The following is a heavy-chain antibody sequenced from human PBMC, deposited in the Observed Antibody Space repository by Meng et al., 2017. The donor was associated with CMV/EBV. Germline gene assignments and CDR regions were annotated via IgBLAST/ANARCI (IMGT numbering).Heavy chain of an antibody. CDR2: IYYSGST. Sequence: SETLSLTCTVSGGSISSSSYYWGWIRQPPGKGLEWIGRIYYSGSTYYNPSLKSRVTISVDTSKNQFSLKLSSVTAADTAVYYCASGGDGNPPVLDAFDIWGQGTMVTVSS. V-gene: IGHV4-39*07. J-gene: IGHJ3*02. CDR3: ASGGDGNPPVLDAFDI. D-gene: IGHD1-14*01. CDR1: GGSISSSSYY.